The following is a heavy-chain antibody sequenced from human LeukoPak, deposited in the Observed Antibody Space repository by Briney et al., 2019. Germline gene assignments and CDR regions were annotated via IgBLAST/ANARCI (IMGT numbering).Heavy chain of an antibody. Sequence: ASVKVSCEASGYRFISHYIHWVRQAPGQGPEWLGWMHAGNGNTRYPEKFEGRVTMTRDTSSNTAYMDLTSLRSDDTAVYYCAREGSYCVGGDCYSFDFWGQGTLVTVSS. CDR3: AREGSYCVGGDCYSFDF. CDR1: GYRFISHY. D-gene: IGHD2-21*02. V-gene: IGHV1-2*02. J-gene: IGHJ4*02. CDR2: MHAGNGNT.